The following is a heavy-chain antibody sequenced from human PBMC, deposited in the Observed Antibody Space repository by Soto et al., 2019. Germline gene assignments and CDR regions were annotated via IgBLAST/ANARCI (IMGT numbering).Heavy chain of an antibody. Sequence: GASVKVSCKASGYTFTSYGISWVRRAPGQGLEWTGWISAYNGNTTYAQKLQGRVTMTTDTSTSTAYMELRSLRSDDTAVYYCARDARGVVPAAFSYYYYYGMDVWGQGTTVTVSS. J-gene: IGHJ6*02. V-gene: IGHV1-18*01. CDR3: ARDARGVVPAAFSYYYYYGMDV. CDR1: GYTFTSYG. D-gene: IGHD2-2*01. CDR2: ISAYNGNT.